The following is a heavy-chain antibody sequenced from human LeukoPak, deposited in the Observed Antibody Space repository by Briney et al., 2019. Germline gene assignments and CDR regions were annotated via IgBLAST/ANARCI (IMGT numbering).Heavy chain of an antibody. CDR3: ARALNNPYGDYQDAFDI. D-gene: IGHD4-17*01. J-gene: IGHJ3*02. Sequence: GGSLRLSCAASGFTFSSYWMHWVRHAPGKGLVWVSRINSDGSSTSYADSVKGRFTISRDNAKNTLYLQMNSLRAEDTAVYYCARALNNPYGDYQDAFDIWGQGTMVTVSS. V-gene: IGHV3-74*01. CDR1: GFTFSSYW. CDR2: INSDGSST.